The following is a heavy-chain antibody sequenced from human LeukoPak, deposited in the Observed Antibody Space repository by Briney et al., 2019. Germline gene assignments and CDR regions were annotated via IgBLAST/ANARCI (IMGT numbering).Heavy chain of an antibody. CDR2: IYYSGST. V-gene: IGHV4-59*01. J-gene: IGHJ4*02. CDR1: DGSISSYY. D-gene: IGHD3-10*01. Sequence: SETLSLTCTVSDGSISSYYWSWIRQPPGKGLEWIGYIYYSGSTNYNPSLKSRVTISVDTSKNQFSLKLSSVTAADTAVYYCAGGGSGSYMYPYWGQGTLVTVSS. CDR3: AGGGSGSYMYPY.